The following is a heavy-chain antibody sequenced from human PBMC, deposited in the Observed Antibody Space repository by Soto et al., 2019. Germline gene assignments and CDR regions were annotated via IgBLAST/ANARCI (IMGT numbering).Heavy chain of an antibody. J-gene: IGHJ4*02. V-gene: IGHV3-23*01. Sequence: EVQLLESGGGLVQPGGSLRLSCAASGFTFSSYAMSWVRQAPGKGLEWVSAISGSGGRTYYADSVKGRFTISRDNSKNTLYLQMNSLRAEDTAVYYCAKDISGGSFGDYWGQGTLVTVSS. CDR3: AKDISGGSFGDY. CDR1: GFTFSSYA. D-gene: IGHD2-15*01. CDR2: ISGSGGRT.